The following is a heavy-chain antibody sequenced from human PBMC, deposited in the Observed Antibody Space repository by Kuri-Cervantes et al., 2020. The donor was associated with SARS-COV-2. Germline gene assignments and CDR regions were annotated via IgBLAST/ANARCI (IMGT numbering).Heavy chain of an antibody. V-gene: IGHV3-66*03. J-gene: IGHJ4*02. CDR3: ARDTYFDY. CDR1: GFTVSSNY. CDR2: IYSCGST. Sequence: GGSLRLSCAASGFTVSSNYMSWVRQAPGKGLEWVSVIYSCGSTYYADSVKGRFTISRDNSKNSLYLQMNSLRAEDTAVYYCARDTYFDYWGQGTLVTVSS.